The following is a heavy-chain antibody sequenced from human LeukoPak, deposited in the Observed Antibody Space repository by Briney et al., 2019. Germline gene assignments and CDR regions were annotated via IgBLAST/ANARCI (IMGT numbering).Heavy chain of an antibody. J-gene: IGHJ4*02. CDR2: ISSGSTYK. Sequence: GGSLRLSCAASGFTFSSYGMNWVRQAPGKGLEWVSSISSGSTYKHYADSMKGRFTISRDNAKNSLYLQMNSLRAEDTAVYYCARTGYGYNYFDYWGQGTLVTVSS. V-gene: IGHV3-21*01. D-gene: IGHD3-16*01. CDR3: ARTGYGYNYFDY. CDR1: GFTFSSYG.